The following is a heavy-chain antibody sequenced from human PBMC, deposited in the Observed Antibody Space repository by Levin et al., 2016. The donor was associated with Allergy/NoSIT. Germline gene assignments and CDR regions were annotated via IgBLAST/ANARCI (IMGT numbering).Heavy chain of an antibody. D-gene: IGHD2-8*02. J-gene: IGHJ3*02. CDR1: GYSFSTYW. CDR2: IYPGDSET. V-gene: IGHV5-51*01. CDR3: ARHKLVAGFCPGAPCHDAFDI. Sequence: GESLKISCQGSGYSFSTYWIAWVRQTPGKGLEWMGVIYPGDSETKYSPSFQGQVTISADESTSTAYLQWSTLKASDTAIYYCARHKLVAGFCPGAPCHDAFDIWGQGTRVTGLF.